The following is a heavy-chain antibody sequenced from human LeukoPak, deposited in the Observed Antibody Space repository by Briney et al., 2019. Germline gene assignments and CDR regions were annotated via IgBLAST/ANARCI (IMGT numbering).Heavy chain of an antibody. Sequence: GGSPRLSCAVSGFTFSSYGMHWVRQAPDKGLEWVAVISYDGSNQYYADSVKGRFTISRDNSKNTLYLQMNSLRAEDTAVYYCAKDVLVWSGRYYYGMDVWGQGTTVTVSS. CDR1: GFTFSSYG. V-gene: IGHV3-30*18. D-gene: IGHD3-3*01. J-gene: IGHJ6*02. CDR3: AKDVLVWSGRYYYGMDV. CDR2: ISYDGSNQ.